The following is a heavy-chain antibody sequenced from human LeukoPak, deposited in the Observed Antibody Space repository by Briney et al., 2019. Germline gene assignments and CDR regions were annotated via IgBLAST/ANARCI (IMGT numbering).Heavy chain of an antibody. CDR2: INPNSGGT. D-gene: IGHD1-26*01. J-gene: IGHJ4*02. CDR3: ARVTRVYSGSYYIGY. V-gene: IGHV1-2*06. Sequence: ASVKVSCKASGGTFSSYAISWVRQAPGQGLEWMGRINPNSGGTNYAQKFQGRVTMTRDTSISTAYMELSRLRSDDTAVYYCARVTRVYSGSYYIGYWGQGTLVTVSS. CDR1: GGTFSSYA.